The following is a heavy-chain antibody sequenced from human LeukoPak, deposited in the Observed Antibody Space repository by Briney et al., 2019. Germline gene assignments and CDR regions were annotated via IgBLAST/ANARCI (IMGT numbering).Heavy chain of an antibody. CDR1: GFTFSSYA. Sequence: GGSLRLSCAASGFTFSSYAMSWVRQALEKGLEWVSPISGSGGVTDYADSVKGRFTISRDNSKNTLYLQMNSLGAEDTAVYYCAKDSDSSSWYRNWFDLWGQGTLVTVSS. CDR3: AKDSDSSSWYRNWFDL. V-gene: IGHV3-23*01. J-gene: IGHJ5*02. CDR2: ISGSGGVT. D-gene: IGHD6-13*01.